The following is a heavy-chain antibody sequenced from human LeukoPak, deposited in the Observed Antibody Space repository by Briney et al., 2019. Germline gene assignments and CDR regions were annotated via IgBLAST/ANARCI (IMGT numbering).Heavy chain of an antibody. CDR2: IYYSGST. D-gene: IGHD3-22*01. CDR3: ARSAIYDSSGYWDY. CDR1: GGSISSSSYY. Sequence: SETLSLTCTVSGGSISSSSYYWGWIRQPPGKGLEWIGSIYYSGSTYYNPSLKSRVTISVDTSKNQFSLKLSSVTAADTAVYYCARSAIYDSSGYWDYWGQGTLVTVSS. V-gene: IGHV4-39*07. J-gene: IGHJ4*02.